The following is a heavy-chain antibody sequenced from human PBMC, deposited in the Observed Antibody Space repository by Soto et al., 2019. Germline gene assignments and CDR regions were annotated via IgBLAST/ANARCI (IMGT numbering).Heavy chain of an antibody. CDR2: INHSGST. V-gene: IGHV4-34*01. Sequence: QVQLQQWGAGLLKPSETLSLTCAVYGGSFSGYYWSWIRHPPGKGLEWIGEINHSGSTNYNPSLKSRVTISVDTSKNQFSLNLSSVTAADTAVYYCAESRTTVTTFDYWGQGTLVTVSS. CDR1: GGSFSGYY. CDR3: AESRTTVTTFDY. J-gene: IGHJ4*02. D-gene: IGHD4-17*01.